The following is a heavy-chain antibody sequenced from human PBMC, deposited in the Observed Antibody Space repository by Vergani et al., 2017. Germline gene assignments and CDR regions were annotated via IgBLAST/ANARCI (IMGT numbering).Heavy chain of an antibody. V-gene: IGHV3-9*01. J-gene: IGHJ5*02. Sequence: EVQLVESGGGLVQPGRSLRLSCAASGFPFDDYAMHWVRQAPGKGLEWVSGISWNSGSIGYADSVKGRFTISRDNAKNSLYLQMNSLRAEDTAVYYCARGGSGGVKWIQLWLNWFDPWGQGTLVTVSS. CDR1: GFPFDDYA. CDR2: ISWNSGSI. CDR3: ARGGSGGVKWIQLWLNWFDP. D-gene: IGHD5-18*01.